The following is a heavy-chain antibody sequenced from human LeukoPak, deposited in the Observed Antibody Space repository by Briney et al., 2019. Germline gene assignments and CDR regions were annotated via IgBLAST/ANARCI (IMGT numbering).Heavy chain of an antibody. CDR3: ARDNGLEAFDY. CDR2: ISHSGTT. D-gene: IGHD3/OR15-3a*01. V-gene: IGHV4-39*07. Sequence: SETLSLTCAVSGASIRSSGSFWGWFRQPPGKGLELLGTISHSGTTYYNPSLKRRVTISVDTSKHQFSLNLSSVTAADTAVYYCARDNGLEAFDYWGQGTLVTVSS. J-gene: IGHJ4*02. CDR1: GASIRSSGSF.